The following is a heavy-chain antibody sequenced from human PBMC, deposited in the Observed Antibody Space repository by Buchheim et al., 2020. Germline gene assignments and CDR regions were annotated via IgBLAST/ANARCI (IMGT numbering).Heavy chain of an antibody. D-gene: IGHD3-9*01. J-gene: IGHJ4*02. CDR2: MNPNSGNT. CDR1: GYTFTSYD. Sequence: QVQLVQSGAEVKKPGASVKVSCKTSGYTFTSYDINWVRQATGQGLEWMGWMNPNSGNTGYVQKFQGRVAMTRNASISPAYMELSSLRSEDTAVYYCARGRNYDILTGYYSGGVPYWGQGTL. CDR3: ARGRNYDILTGYYSGGVPY. V-gene: IGHV1-8*01.